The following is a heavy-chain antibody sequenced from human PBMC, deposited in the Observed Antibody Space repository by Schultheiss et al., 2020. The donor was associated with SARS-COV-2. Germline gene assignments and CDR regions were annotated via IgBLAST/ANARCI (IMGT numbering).Heavy chain of an antibody. CDR1: TGSMSLQY. J-gene: IGHJ4*02. CDR2: IYYSGST. D-gene: IGHD1-26*01. V-gene: IGHV4-59*04. CDR3: AREMGATDN. Sequence: SETLSLTCTVSTGSMSLQYWSWIRQPPGKGLEWIGYIYYSGSTYYNPSLKSRVTISVDTSKNQFSLKLSSVTAADTAVYYCAREMGATDNWGQGTRVTVSS.